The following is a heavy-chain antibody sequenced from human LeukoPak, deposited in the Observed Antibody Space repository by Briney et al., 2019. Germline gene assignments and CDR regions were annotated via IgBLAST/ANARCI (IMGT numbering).Heavy chain of an antibody. CDR2: ISAYNGNT. V-gene: IGHV1-18*01. Sequence: ASVKVSCKASGHTFTSYGISWVRQAPGQGLEWMGWISAYNGNTNYAQKLQGRVTMTTDTSTSTAYMELRSLRSDDTAVYYCARDRLNYDFWSGYLAYYYYYGMDVWGQGTTVTVSS. J-gene: IGHJ6*02. D-gene: IGHD3-3*01. CDR1: GHTFTSYG. CDR3: ARDRLNYDFWSGYLAYYYYYGMDV.